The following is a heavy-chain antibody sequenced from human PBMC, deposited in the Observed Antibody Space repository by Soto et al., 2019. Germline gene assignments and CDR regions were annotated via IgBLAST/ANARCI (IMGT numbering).Heavy chain of an antibody. CDR1: GGTFSSYA. CDR2: IIPIFGTA. Sequence: SVKVSCKASGGTFSSYAISWVRQAPGQGLEWMGGIIPIFGTANYAQKFQGRVTITADESTSTAYMELSSLRSEDTAVYYCARDTVGTAMDPRGYWGQGTLVTVSS. D-gene: IGHD5-18*01. V-gene: IGHV1-69*13. J-gene: IGHJ4*02. CDR3: ARDTVGTAMDPRGY.